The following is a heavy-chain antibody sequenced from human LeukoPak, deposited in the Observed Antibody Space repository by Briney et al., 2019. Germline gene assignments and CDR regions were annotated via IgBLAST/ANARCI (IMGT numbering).Heavy chain of an antibody. CDR2: INWNGGST. V-gene: IGHV3-20*04. Sequence: PGGSLRLSCAASGFTFDDYGMSWVRQAPGKGLEWVSGINWNGGSTGYADSVKGRFTISRDNAKNSLYLQMNSLRAEDTALYYCARDWYSGSYPEYFEYWGQGTLVTVSS. CDR3: ARDWYSGSYPEYFEY. CDR1: GFTFDDYG. J-gene: IGHJ4*02. D-gene: IGHD1-26*01.